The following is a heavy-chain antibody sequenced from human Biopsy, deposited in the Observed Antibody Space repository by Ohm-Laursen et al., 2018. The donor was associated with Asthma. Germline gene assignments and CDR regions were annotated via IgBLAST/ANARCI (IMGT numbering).Heavy chain of an antibody. Sequence: SLRLSCAASGFAVSRDQMFWVRQAPGKGMAWVSVIYSGGPSHTADSVRGRFTISRDYSKNTLYIQMHSLRAEDTAVYYCARGDSSNWSHYYFDYWGQGTLVTVSS. CDR1: GFAVSRDQ. CDR2: IYSGGPS. V-gene: IGHV3-53*01. CDR3: ARGDSSNWSHYYFDY. D-gene: IGHD3-22*01. J-gene: IGHJ4*02.